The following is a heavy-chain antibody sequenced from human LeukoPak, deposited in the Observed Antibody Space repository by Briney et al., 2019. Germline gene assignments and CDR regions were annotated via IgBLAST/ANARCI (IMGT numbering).Heavy chain of an antibody. V-gene: IGHV3-74*01. J-gene: IGHJ4*02. CDR1: GFTFSKYW. D-gene: IGHD6-19*01. CDR2: INTDGTVT. Sequence: GGSLRLSCAASGFTFSKYWMLWVHQAPGKGLESVSRINTDGTVTTYADSVKGRFTVSRDNADNTMFLQMNRVRDEDTAVYYCATKQWLAPPPDSWGQGTPVTVSS. CDR3: ATKQWLAPPPDS.